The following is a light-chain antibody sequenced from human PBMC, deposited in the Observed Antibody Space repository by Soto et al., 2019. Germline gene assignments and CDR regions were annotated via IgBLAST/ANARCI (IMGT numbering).Light chain of an antibody. CDR3: QQYGSSPR. J-gene: IGKJ3*01. Sequence: EIVLTQSPGTLSLSPGERATLSCRASQSVSSSYLAWYQQKPGQAPRLLIYGASSRATGIPDMFSGSGSGTDFTLTISRLEPEDFAVYYCQQYGSSPRFGPGTKVDIK. V-gene: IGKV3-20*01. CDR1: QSVSSSY. CDR2: GAS.